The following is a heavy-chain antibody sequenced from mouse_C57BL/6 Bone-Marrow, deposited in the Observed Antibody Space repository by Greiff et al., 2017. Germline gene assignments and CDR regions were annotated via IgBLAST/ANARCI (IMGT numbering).Heavy chain of an antibody. CDR1: GYTFTSYW. CDR2: IYPGSGST. J-gene: IGHJ4*01. V-gene: IGHV1-55*01. Sequence: QVQLQQPGAELVKPGASVKMSCKASGYTFTSYWITWVKQRPGQGLEWIGDIYPGSGSTNYNEKFKSKATLTVDTSSSTAYLQLSSLTSEDSAVYYCARWVAFYYGNYVGAMVYWGQGTSVTVSS. D-gene: IGHD2-1*01. CDR3: ARWVAFYYGNYVGAMVY.